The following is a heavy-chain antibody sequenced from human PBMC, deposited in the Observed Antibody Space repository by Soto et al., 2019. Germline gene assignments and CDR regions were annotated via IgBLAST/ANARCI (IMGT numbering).Heavy chain of an antibody. J-gene: IGHJ6*02. D-gene: IGHD2-2*01. V-gene: IGHV1-69*01. Sequence: QVQLVQSGAEVKKPGSSVTVSCKASGGTFSSYAISWVRQAPGQGLEWMGGIIPIFGTANYAQKFQGRVTITADESTSTAYMELSSLRPEDTAVYDCARERYIVVVPAATPLASPYGMDVWGQGTTVTVSS. CDR1: GGTFSSYA. CDR3: ARERYIVVVPAATPLASPYGMDV. CDR2: IIPIFGTA.